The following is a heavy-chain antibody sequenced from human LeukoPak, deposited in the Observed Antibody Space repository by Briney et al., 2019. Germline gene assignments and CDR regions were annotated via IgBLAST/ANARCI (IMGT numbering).Heavy chain of an antibody. J-gene: IGHJ4*02. CDR1: GFTFTNYG. D-gene: IGHD6-13*01. V-gene: IGHV1-18*01. Sequence: ASVKVSCKAYGFTFTNYGVTWVRQAPGQGLEWMGWISAYNGDTKYVKQLQGRVTMTTDTSTSTAYMELRSLRSDDTAVYYCASHSVRASYSSTKYYWGPGTLVTVSS. CDR2: ISAYNGDT. CDR3: ASHSVRASYSSTKYY.